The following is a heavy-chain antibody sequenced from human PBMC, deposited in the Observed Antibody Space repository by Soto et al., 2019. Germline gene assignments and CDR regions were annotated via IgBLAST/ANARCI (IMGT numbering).Heavy chain of an antibody. Sequence: SVKVSCKASGGTFSSYAISWVRQAPGQGLEWMGGIIPIFGTANYAQKFQGRVTITADESTSTAYMELSSLRSEDTAVYYCARDRFEDNWNDVYFDHWGQGTLVTV. D-gene: IGHD1-20*01. J-gene: IGHJ4*02. CDR3: ARDRFEDNWNDVYFDH. V-gene: IGHV1-69*13. CDR2: IIPIFGTA. CDR1: GGTFSSYA.